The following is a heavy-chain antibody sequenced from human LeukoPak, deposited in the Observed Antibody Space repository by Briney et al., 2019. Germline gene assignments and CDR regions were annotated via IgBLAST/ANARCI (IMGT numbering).Heavy chain of an antibody. CDR3: ARDRHGYSYGFHRGYSDNNYMDV. D-gene: IGHD5-18*01. Sequence: GGSLRLSCAASGFTFSNYNMNWARQTPGKGLEWVSSITRDSIYTFYADSVKGRFTISRDNAKNSLSLQMNSLRAEDTAVYYCARDRHGYSYGFHRGYSDNNYMDVWGKGTTVTISS. J-gene: IGHJ6*03. CDR2: ITRDSIYT. CDR1: GFTFSNYN. V-gene: IGHV3-21*01.